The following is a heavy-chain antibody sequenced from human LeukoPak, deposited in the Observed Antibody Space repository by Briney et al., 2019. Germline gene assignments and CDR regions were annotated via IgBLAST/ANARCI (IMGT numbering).Heavy chain of an antibody. D-gene: IGHD2-8*02. CDR3: ARGGVLLGIDY. CDR2: IYYSGST. CDR1: GGSFSGYY. J-gene: IGHJ4*02. V-gene: IGHV4-34*01. Sequence: SSETLSLTCAVYGGSFSGYYWSWIRQPPGKGLEWIGSIYYSGSTYYNPSLKSRVTISVDTSKNQFSLKLSSVTAADTAVYYCARGGVLLGIDYWGQGTLVTVSS.